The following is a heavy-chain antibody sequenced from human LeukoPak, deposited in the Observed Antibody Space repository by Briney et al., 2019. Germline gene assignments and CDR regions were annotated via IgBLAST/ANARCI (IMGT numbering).Heavy chain of an antibody. V-gene: IGHV1-24*01. CDR1: GYTLTELS. Sequence: GASVKVSCKVSGYTLTELSMHWVRQAPGKGLEWMGGFDPEDGETIYAQKFQGRVTMTEDTSTDTAYMELSSLRSEDTAVYYCATVPTLYDFWSGYYPFDYWGQGTLVTVSS. CDR2: FDPEDGET. J-gene: IGHJ4*02. D-gene: IGHD3-3*01. CDR3: ATVPTLYDFWSGYYPFDY.